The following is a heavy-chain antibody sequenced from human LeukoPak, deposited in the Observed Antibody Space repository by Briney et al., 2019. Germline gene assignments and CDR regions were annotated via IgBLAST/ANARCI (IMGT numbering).Heavy chain of an antibody. V-gene: IGHV4-34*01. Sequence: GSLRLSCAASGFTFSNTWMSWVRQPPGKGLEWIGEINHSGSTNYNPSLKSRVTISVDTSKNQFSLKLSSVTAADTAVYYCARGSAFDIWGQGTMVTVSS. CDR1: GFTFSNTW. CDR2: INHSGST. J-gene: IGHJ3*02. CDR3: ARGSAFDI.